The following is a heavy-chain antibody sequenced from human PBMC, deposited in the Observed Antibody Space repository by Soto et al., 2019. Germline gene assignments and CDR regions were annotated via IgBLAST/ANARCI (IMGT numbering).Heavy chain of an antibody. V-gene: IGHV5-51*01. CDR1: GYSFTSYW. D-gene: IGHD3-10*01. CDR3: ATTLGFGELFTGFDY. J-gene: IGHJ4*02. CDR2: IYPGDSDT. Sequence: GESLKISCKGSGYSFTSYWIGWVRQMPGKGLEWMGIIYPGDSDTRYSPSFQGQVTISADKSISTAYLQWSSLKASDTAMYYCATTLGFGELFTGFDYWRQGTLATVSS.